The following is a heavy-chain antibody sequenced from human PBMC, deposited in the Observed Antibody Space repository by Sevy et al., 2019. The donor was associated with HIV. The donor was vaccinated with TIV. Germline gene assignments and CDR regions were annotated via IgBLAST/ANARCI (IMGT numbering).Heavy chain of an antibody. J-gene: IGHJ6*02. D-gene: IGHD3-10*01. Sequence: ASVKVSCKASGYTFTSYGISWVRQAPGQGLEWMGWISAYNGNTNYAQTLQGRVTMTTDTSTSTAYMELRSLRSDDTAVYYCARDSIPLVQGVIITPYYYYGMDVWGQGTTVTVSS. CDR1: GYTFTSYG. CDR2: ISAYNGNT. V-gene: IGHV1-18*01. CDR3: ARDSIPLVQGVIITPYYYYGMDV.